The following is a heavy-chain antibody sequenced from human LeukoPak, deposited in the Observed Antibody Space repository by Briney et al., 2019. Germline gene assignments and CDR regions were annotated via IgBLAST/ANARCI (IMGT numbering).Heavy chain of an antibody. Sequence: GGSLRLSCXASGFTFHDHGVSWVRQVTGKGLEWVSALNWNGDNTGYADSVKGRFTISRDNAKKSLYLQMNSLTAEDTAYYYCAREEGPYFDCWGQGTLVTVSS. CDR1: GFTFHDHG. V-gene: IGHV3-20*04. J-gene: IGHJ4*02. CDR3: AREEGPYFDC. CDR2: LNWNGDNT.